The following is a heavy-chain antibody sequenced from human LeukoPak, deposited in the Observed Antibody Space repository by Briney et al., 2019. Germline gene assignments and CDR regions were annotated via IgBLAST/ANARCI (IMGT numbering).Heavy chain of an antibody. CDR2: IYYSGTT. D-gene: IGHD6-13*01. V-gene: IGHV4-39*01. J-gene: IGHJ5*02. Sequence: SETLSLTCTVSGGSISSSYKYWGWVRQPPGRGLEWIGSIYYSGTTYYNPSLKSRVTISVDTSKNQFSLKLTSVTAADAAVYYCARSTAAEGPTHNWFDPWGQGTLVTVSS. CDR3: ARSTAAEGPTHNWFDP. CDR1: GGSISSSYKY.